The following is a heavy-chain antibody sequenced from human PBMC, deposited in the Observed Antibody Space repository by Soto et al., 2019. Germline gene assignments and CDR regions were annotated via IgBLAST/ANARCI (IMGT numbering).Heavy chain of an antibody. CDR1: GGSISSYY. CDR3: ARESPYGDYALDY. D-gene: IGHD4-17*01. V-gene: IGHV4-59*01. Sequence: SETLSLTCTVSGGSISSYYWIWIRQPPGKGLEWIGYISYSGSTNYNPSLKSRPTISVDTSKNQFSLKLRSVTAADTAVYYCARESPYGDYALDYWGPGTMVTVYS. CDR2: ISYSGST. J-gene: IGHJ4*02.